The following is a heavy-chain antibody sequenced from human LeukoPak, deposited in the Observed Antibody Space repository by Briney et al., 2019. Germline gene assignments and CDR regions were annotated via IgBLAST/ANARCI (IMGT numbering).Heavy chain of an antibody. CDR3: ARRMVPNWFDP. CDR1: GFTFSSYA. Sequence: GGSLRLSCAASGFTFSSYAISWVRQAPGQGLEWMGGIIPIFGTANYAQKFQGRVTITADESTSTAYMELSSLRSEDTAVYYCARRMVPNWFDPWGQGTLVTVSS. D-gene: IGHD2-8*01. J-gene: IGHJ5*02. CDR2: IIPIFGTA. V-gene: IGHV1-69*01.